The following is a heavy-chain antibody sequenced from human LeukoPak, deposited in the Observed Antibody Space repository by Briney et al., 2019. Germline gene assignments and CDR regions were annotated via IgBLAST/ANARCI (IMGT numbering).Heavy chain of an antibody. CDR2: IIPIFGTP. D-gene: IGHD6-19*01. J-gene: IGHJ5*02. CDR1: GGTFSTYA. CDR3: ARSKGDQWLVEEAGFDP. V-gene: IGHV1-69*13. Sequence: SVKVSCKASGGTFSTYAINWVRQAPGQGLECMGGIIPIFGTPNYAQKFQGRVTIIANESTNTDYVELSSLRSEDRGVYYCARSKGDQWLVEEAGFDPWGQGTLVTVSS.